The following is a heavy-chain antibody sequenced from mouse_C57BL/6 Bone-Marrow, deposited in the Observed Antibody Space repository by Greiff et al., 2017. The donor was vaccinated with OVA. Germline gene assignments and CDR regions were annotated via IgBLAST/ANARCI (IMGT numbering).Heavy chain of an antibody. D-gene: IGHD1-1*01. V-gene: IGHV5-4*01. CDR3: ARDLDLLLWYFDV. J-gene: IGHJ1*03. CDR1: GFTFSSYA. Sequence: EVMLVESGGGLVKPGGSLKLSCAASGFTFSSYAMSWVRQTPEKRLEWVATISDGGSYTYYPDNVKGRFTISRDNAKNNLYLQMSHLKSEDTAMYYCARDLDLLLWYFDVWGTGTTVTVSS. CDR2: ISDGGSYT.